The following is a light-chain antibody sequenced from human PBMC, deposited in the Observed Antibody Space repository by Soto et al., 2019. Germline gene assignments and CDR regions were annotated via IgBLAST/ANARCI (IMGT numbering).Light chain of an antibody. V-gene: IGKV1-27*01. CDR1: QGISNY. CDR2: AAS. Sequence: DIQMTQSPSSLSASVGNRVTITCRASQGISNYLAWYQQRPGKVPKLLIYAASILKSGVPSRFSGSGSGTDFTLTISSLQPEDAATYYCQNYQNAPLTYGGGTQVQLK. J-gene: IGKJ4*01. CDR3: QNYQNAPLT.